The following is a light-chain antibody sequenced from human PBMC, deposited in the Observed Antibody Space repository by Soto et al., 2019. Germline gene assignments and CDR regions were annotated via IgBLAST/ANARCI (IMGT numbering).Light chain of an antibody. CDR2: EGS. CDR1: SSDVVSYNL. V-gene: IGLV2-23*03. J-gene: IGLJ1*01. CDR3: CSYAGSSTFSYV. Sequence: QALLTQPAWVSGSPGQSITISCTGTSSDVVSYNLVSWYQQHPGKAPKLMIYEGSKRPSGVSNRFSGSKSGNTASLTISGLQAEEEADYYCCSYAGSSTFSYVFGTGTKVTVL.